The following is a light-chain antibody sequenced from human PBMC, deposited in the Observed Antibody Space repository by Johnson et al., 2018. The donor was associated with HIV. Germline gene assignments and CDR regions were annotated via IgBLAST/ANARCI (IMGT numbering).Light chain of an antibody. V-gene: IGLV1-51*02. CDR1: SSNIGSND. Sequence: QSVLTQPPSVSAAPGQKVTVSCSGSSSNIGSNDVSWYQQFPGAAPKLLIYEDNKRPSGIPDRFSGSKSGTSATLGITGLQTGDEADYYCATWDRSLTIRGGFGSGTKVTVL. CDR3: ATWDRSLTIRGG. CDR2: EDN. J-gene: IGLJ1*01.